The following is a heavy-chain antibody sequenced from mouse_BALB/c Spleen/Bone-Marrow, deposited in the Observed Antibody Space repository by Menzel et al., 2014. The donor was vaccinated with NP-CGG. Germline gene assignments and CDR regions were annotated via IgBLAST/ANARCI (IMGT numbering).Heavy chain of an antibody. CDR3: ARLDGYDWYFDV. V-gene: IGHV3-6*02. J-gene: IGHJ1*01. Sequence: VQLQQSGPGLVKPSQSLSLTCSVTGYAIXSGYNWNWIRQFLGNKLEWMGYISYDGSNNYNPSLKNRISITRDTSKNQFFLKLNSVTSEDTATYYCARLDGYDWYFDVWGAGTTVTVSS. CDR1: GYAIXSGYN. D-gene: IGHD2-2*01. CDR2: ISYDGSN.